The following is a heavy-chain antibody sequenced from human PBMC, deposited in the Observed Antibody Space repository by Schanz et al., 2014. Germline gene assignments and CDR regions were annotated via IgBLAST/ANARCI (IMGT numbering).Heavy chain of an antibody. CDR2: IIPSLGLA. D-gene: IGHD2-21*01. Sequence: QVQLVQSGPEVKKPGSSVKVSCQAFGDTFSKYNIMWVRQVPGQGLEWMGRIIPSLGLAKYEQKFQDKVTITADTSTTTAYMELSGLRSEDTAVYYCARDRLECGAECYSVEVFEIWGQGTLVTVSS. CDR3: ARDRLECGAECYSVEVFEI. V-gene: IGHV1-69*08. CDR1: GDTFSKYN. J-gene: IGHJ4*02.